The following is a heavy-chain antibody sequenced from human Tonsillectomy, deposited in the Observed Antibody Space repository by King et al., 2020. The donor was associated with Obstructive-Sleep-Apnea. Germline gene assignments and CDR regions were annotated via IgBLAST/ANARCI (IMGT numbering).Heavy chain of an antibody. D-gene: IGHD4-23*01. CDR1: GFTVSSNY. CDR2: IYSGGST. J-gene: IGHJ2*01. Sequence: VQLVESGGDLVQPGGSLRLSCAASGFTVSSNYMSWVRQAPGKGLEWVSVIYSGGSTYYADSVKGRFSISRDNSKNTLSLQMNSLRAEDTAIYYCAKFGGGNSDWYFDLWGRGTLVTVSS. V-gene: IGHV3-66*01. CDR3: AKFGGGNSDWYFDL.